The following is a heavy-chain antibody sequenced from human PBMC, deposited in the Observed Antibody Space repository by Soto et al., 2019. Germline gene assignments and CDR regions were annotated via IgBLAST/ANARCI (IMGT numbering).Heavy chain of an antibody. Sequence: EVQLLESGGGLVQPGGSLRLSCAASGFTFSSYAMSWVRQAPGKGLEWVSAISDSGRYTYYAASVKGRFTISRDNPKNMLSLQMNSLRAEDTAVYYCAKGIQWELPLEYWGQGTLVTVSS. CDR3: AKGIQWELPLEY. D-gene: IGHD1-26*01. V-gene: IGHV3-23*01. J-gene: IGHJ4*02. CDR1: GFTFSSYA. CDR2: ISDSGRYT.